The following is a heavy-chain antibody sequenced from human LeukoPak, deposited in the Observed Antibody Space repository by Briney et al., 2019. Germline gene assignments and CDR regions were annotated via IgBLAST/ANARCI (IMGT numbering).Heavy chain of an antibody. Sequence: SVKVSCKASGGTFSNCAISWVRQAPGQGLEWMGGIIPIFGTANYAQKFQGRVTITADESTSTAYMELSSLRFEDTAVYYCARDPPLLVAATPGEGDYWGQGTLVTVSS. CDR1: GGTFSNCA. CDR2: IIPIFGTA. V-gene: IGHV1-69*01. J-gene: IGHJ4*02. D-gene: IGHD2-15*01. CDR3: ARDPPLLVAATPGEGDY.